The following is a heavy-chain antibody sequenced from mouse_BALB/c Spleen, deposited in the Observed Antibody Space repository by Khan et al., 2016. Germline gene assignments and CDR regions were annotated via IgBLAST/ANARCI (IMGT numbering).Heavy chain of an antibody. CDR3: ARSDYDYDGNFDY. V-gene: IGHV5-17*02. Sequence: EVELVESGGGLVQPGGSRKLSCAASGFTFSSFGMHWVRQAPEKGLEWVAYISSGSSTIYYADTVKGRFTISRDNPKNTLFLQMNSLRSEDTAMYYCARSDYDYDGNFDYWGQGTTLTVSS. D-gene: IGHD2-4*01. CDR1: GFTFSSFG. J-gene: IGHJ2*01. CDR2: ISSGSSTI.